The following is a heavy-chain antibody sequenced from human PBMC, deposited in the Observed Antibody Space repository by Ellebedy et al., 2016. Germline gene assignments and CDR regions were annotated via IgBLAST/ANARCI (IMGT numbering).Heavy chain of an antibody. CDR2: ISGSGGST. D-gene: IGHD2-15*01. CDR3: AKVGSGVPYDFDY. Sequence: GESLKISXAASGFTFSSYAMSWVRQAPGKGLEWVSAISGSGGSTYYADSVKGRFTISRDNSKNTLYLQMNSLRAEDTAVYYCAKVGSGVPYDFDYWGQGTLVTVSS. V-gene: IGHV3-23*01. CDR1: GFTFSSYA. J-gene: IGHJ4*02.